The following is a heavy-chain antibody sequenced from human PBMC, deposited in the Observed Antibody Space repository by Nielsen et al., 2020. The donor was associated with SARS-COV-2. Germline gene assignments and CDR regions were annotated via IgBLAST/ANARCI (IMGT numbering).Heavy chain of an antibody. Sequence: GSLRLSCSVSGASLTSYYWNWIRQTPGRGLEWIGFCHHSGGTKYNPSLKSRVTISIDTSKKQFSLRLTSVTAADTALYFCARDRPAYCTDGGCSSGLGYFDVWGLGTLVRVSS. CDR2: CHHSGGT. J-gene: IGHJ2*01. D-gene: IGHD2-8*01. CDR3: ARDRPAYCTDGGCSSGLGYFDV. V-gene: IGHV4-59*01. CDR1: GASLTSYY.